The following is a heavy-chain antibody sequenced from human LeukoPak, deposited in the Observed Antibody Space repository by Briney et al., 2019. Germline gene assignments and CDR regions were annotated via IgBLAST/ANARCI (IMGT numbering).Heavy chain of an antibody. D-gene: IGHD2-2*01. J-gene: IGHJ5*02. Sequence: PSETLSLTCTVSGGSISSSSYYWGWIRQPPGKGLEWIGSIYYSGSTYYNPSLKSRVTISVDTSKNQFSLKLSSVTAADTAVYYCARCYCSSTSCFSNWFDPWGQGTLVTVSS. CDR1: GGSISSSSYY. CDR2: IYYSGST. V-gene: IGHV4-39*01. CDR3: ARCYCSSTSCFSNWFDP.